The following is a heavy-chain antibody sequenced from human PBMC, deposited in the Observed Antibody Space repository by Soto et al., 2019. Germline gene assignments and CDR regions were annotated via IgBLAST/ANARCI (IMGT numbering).Heavy chain of an antibody. Sequence: EVQLVESGGGLVQPGGSLRLSCAASGFTFSDRYMDWVRQAPGKGLEWVGRSRNKANSYTTEYAAAVKGRFTISRDELKSSLYLQMESLKIEDTALYYCVRGYNGFDRWGQGTLVTVSS. V-gene: IGHV3-72*01. J-gene: IGHJ4*02. CDR1: GFTFSDRY. D-gene: IGHD2-2*02. CDR3: VRGYNGFDR. CDR2: SRNKANSYTT.